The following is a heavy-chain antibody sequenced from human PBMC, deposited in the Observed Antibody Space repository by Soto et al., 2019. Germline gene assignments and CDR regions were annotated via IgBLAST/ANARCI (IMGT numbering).Heavy chain of an antibody. V-gene: IGHV1-18*01. J-gene: IGHJ5*02. CDR3: ARGWASYYGSGSYSVHWFDP. CDR1: GYTFTSYG. D-gene: IGHD3-10*01. Sequence: ASVKVSCKASGYTFTSYGISWVRQAPGQGLEWMGWISAYNGNTNYAQKLQGRVTMTTDTSTSTAYMELRSLRSDDTAVYYCARGWASYYGSGSYSVHWFDPWGQGTLVTVSS. CDR2: ISAYNGNT.